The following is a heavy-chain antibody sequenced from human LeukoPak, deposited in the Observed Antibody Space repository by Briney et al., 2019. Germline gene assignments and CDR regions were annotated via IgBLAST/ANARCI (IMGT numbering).Heavy chain of an antibody. V-gene: IGHV3-23*01. CDR3: AKRGNPAVGHHYLDV. D-gene: IGHD2-2*01. J-gene: IGHJ6*03. CDR2: ITISGGST. CDR1: GFTFSNYD. Sequence: TGGSLRLSCAASGFTFSNYDMSWVRQAPGKGLEWVSSITISGGSTFYADSVMGRFTISRDNYKNTLYLQMNSLSAEDTAVYYCAKRGNPAVGHHYLDVWGKGTTVSVSS.